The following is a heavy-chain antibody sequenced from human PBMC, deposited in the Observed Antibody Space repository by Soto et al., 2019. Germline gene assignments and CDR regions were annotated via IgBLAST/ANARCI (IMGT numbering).Heavy chain of an antibody. V-gene: IGHV6-1*01. CDR1: GDSVSNIDAV. Sequence: SQTLSLTCAISGDSVSNIDAVWNWIKQSRSRGLEWLGRTYYRSRWHNEYALSVKSRMTINPDTSRNQFSLQLSSVTAADTAVYYCARVPDRWGQGTLVTAPQ. J-gene: IGHJ5*02. CDR3: ARVPDR. CDR2: TYYRSRWHN. D-gene: IGHD2-2*01.